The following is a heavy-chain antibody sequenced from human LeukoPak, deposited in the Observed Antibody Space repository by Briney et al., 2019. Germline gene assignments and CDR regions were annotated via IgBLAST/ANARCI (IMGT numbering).Heavy chain of an antibody. CDR3: AIRHCSSTSCQIVLGY. D-gene: IGHD2-2*01. CDR1: GGSFSGYY. J-gene: IGHJ4*02. Sequence: SETLSLTCAVYGGSFSGYYWSWIRQPPGKGLEWIGEINHSGSTNYNPSLKSRVTISVDTSKNQFSLKLSSVTAADTAVYYCAIRHCSSTSCQIVLGYWGQGTLVTVSS. CDR2: INHSGST. V-gene: IGHV4-34*01.